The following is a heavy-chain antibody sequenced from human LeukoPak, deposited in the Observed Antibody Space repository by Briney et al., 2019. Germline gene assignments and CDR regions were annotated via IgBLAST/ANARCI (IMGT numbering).Heavy chain of an antibody. CDR2: IIPIFGTA. J-gene: IGHJ5*02. V-gene: IGHV1-69*06. CDR1: GYTFTSYG. CDR3: ARPAVTMVRGVFTLLNWFDP. D-gene: IGHD3-10*01. Sequence: ASVKVSCKASGYTFTSYGISWVRQAPGQGLEWMGGIIPIFGTANYAQKFQGRVTITADKSTSTAYMELSSLRSEDTAVYYCARPAVTMVRGVFTLLNWFDPWGQGTLVTVSS.